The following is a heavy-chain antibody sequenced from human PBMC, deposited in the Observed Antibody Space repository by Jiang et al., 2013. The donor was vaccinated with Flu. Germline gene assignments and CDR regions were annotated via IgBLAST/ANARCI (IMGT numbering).Heavy chain of an antibody. CDR2: IYYSGDT. J-gene: IGHJ4*03. D-gene: IGHD6-13*01. CDR1: GGSISDYY. Sequence: GPGLVKPSETLSLTCTVSGGSISDYYWNWIRQPPGKGLEWIGYIYYSGDTNYNPSLKSRVTISVDTSKNQFSLKLSSVTAADTAIYFCARARAPEVAAYYFDSWARDVGHRLL. V-gene: IGHV4-59*01. CDR3: ARARAPEVAAYYFDS.